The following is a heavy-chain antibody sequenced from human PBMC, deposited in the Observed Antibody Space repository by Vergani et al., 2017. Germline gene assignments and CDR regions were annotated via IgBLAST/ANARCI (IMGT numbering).Heavy chain of an antibody. V-gene: IGHV4-39*01. J-gene: IGHJ4*02. Sequence: QLQLQESGPGLVKPSETLSLTCTVSGGSISSSSYYWGWIRQPPGRGLELIGSIYYSGSTYYNPSLKSRVTISVDTSKNQFSLKLSSVTAADTAVYYCASAVYSRSWYHFDYWGQGTLVTVSS. CDR2: IYYSGST. CDR1: GGSISSSSYY. CDR3: ASAVYSRSWYHFDY. D-gene: IGHD6-13*01.